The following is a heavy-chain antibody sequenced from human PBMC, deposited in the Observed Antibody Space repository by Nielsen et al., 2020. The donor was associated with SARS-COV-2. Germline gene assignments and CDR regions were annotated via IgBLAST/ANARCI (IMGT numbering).Heavy chain of an antibody. CDR1: GYTFTSYA. Sequence: ASVKVSCKASGYTFTSYAMNWVRQAPGQGLEWMGWINTNTGNPTYAQGFTGRFVFSLDASVSTAYLQISSLKAEDTAVYYCARPRYYYGSGSYYYYYGMDVWGQGTTVTVSS. D-gene: IGHD3-10*01. CDR3: ARPRYYYGSGSYYYYYGMDV. V-gene: IGHV7-4-1*02. J-gene: IGHJ6*02. CDR2: INTNTGNP.